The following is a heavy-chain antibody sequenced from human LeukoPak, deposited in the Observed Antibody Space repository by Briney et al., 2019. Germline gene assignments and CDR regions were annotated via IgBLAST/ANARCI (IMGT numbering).Heavy chain of an antibody. D-gene: IGHD5-18*01. CDR1: GGSFSGYY. CDR3: ARGRRYSYGFDY. V-gene: IGHV4-34*01. Sequence: PSETLSLTCAVYGGSFSGYYWSWIRQPPGKGLEWIEEINHSGSTNYNPSLKSRVTISVDTSKNQFSLKLSSVTAADTAVYYCARGRRYSYGFDYWGQGTLVTVSS. CDR2: INHSGST. J-gene: IGHJ4*02.